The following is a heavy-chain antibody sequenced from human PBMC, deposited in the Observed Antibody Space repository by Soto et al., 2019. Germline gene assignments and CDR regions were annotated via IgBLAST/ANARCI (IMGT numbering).Heavy chain of an antibody. D-gene: IGHD3-9*01. V-gene: IGHV4-39*01. Sequence: ASETLSLTCTVSGGSISSSSYYWGWIRQPPGKGLEWIGSIYYSGSTYYNPSLKSRVTISVDTSKNQFSLKLSSVTAADTAVYYCATSRLRTYYDILTGAGFDYWGQGTLVTVSS. CDR2: IYYSGST. CDR1: GGSISSSSYY. J-gene: IGHJ4*02. CDR3: ATSRLRTYYDILTGAGFDY.